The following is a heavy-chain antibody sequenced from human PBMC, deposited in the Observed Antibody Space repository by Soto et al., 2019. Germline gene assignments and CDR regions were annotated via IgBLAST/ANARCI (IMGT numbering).Heavy chain of an antibody. D-gene: IGHD6-19*01. CDR3: TRWAYSYGWYFDY. CDR1: GFTFSGCA. V-gene: IGHV3-73*01. CDR2: IRSKPNNYAT. J-gene: IGHJ4*02. Sequence: PGGSLRLSCVASGFTFSGCAMHWVRQASGKGLEWLGRIRSKPNNYATEYAASVQGRFTISRDDSKNTAYLEMNSLKTEYTAVYYCTRWAYSYGWYFDYWGQGALVTVSS.